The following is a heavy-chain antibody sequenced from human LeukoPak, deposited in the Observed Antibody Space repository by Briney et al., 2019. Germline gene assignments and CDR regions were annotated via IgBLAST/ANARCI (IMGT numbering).Heavy chain of an antibody. Sequence: GGSLRLSCAASGFTFSNYYMTWIRQAPGKGLEWLSYISSSGSYTNYADSVKGRFTISRDNSKNTLYLQMNSLRAEDTAVYYCAKDRGQSGIAVAGNDWGQGILVTVAS. CDR2: ISSSGSYT. CDR1: GFTFSNYY. D-gene: IGHD6-13*01. V-gene: IGHV3-11*06. J-gene: IGHJ4*02. CDR3: AKDRGQSGIAVAGND.